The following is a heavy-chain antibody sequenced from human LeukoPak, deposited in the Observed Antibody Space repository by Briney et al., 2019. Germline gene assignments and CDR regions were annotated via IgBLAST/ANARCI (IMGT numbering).Heavy chain of an antibody. CDR2: ISYDGSDK. CDR1: GFTFNSYT. J-gene: IGHJ4*02. V-gene: IGHV3-30*04. D-gene: IGHD1-1*01. Sequence: GGSLRLSCAASGFTFNSYTMHWVRQAPGKGLEWVALISYDGSDKYYADSVRGRFTVSRDNSKNTLYLQMNSLRAEDTAVYYCARGRYADYLDYWGQGTLVTVSS. CDR3: ARGRYADYLDY.